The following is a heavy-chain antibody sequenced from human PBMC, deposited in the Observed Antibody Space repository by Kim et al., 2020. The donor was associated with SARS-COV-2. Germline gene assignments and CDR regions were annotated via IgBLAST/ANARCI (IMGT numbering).Heavy chain of an antibody. D-gene: IGHD6-19*01. V-gene: IGHV3-43*02. CDR1: GFTFDDYA. CDR2: ISRDGGEI. Sequence: GGSLRLSCAASGFTFDDYAIHWVRQVPGKGLEWVSLISRDGGEIKYADSVKGRFTISRDNSKKSVHLQMNSPRSEDTALYYCARGEQWLIKNWGQGTQVTVSS. J-gene: IGHJ4*02. CDR3: ARGEQWLIKN.